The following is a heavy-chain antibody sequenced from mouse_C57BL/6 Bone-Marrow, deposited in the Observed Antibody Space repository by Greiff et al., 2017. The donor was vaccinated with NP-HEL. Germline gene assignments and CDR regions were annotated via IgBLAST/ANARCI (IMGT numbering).Heavy chain of an antibody. CDR2: IDPETGGT. Sequence: QVQLQQSGAELVRPGASVTLSCKASGYTFTDYEMHWVKQTPVHGLEWIGAIDPETGGTAYNQKFKGKAILTADKSSSTAYMELRSLTSEDSAVYYCTQTAQALDYWGQGTTLTVSS. D-gene: IGHD3-2*02. CDR3: TQTAQALDY. V-gene: IGHV1-15*01. J-gene: IGHJ2*01. CDR1: GYTFTDYE.